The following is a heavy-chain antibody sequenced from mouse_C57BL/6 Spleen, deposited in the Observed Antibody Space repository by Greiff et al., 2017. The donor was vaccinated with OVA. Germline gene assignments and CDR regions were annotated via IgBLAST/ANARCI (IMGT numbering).Heavy chain of an antibody. D-gene: IGHD2-4*01. CDR2: INPGSGGT. CDR3: ARSDIYYDSAWFAY. CDR1: GYAFTNYL. Sequence: VQLQQSGAELVRPGTSVKVSCKASGYAFTNYLIEWVKQRPGQGLEWIGVINPGSGGTNYNEKFKGKATLTADKSSSTAYKQLSSLTSEDSAVYFCARSDIYYDSAWFAYWGQGTLVTVSA. V-gene: IGHV1-54*01. J-gene: IGHJ3*01.